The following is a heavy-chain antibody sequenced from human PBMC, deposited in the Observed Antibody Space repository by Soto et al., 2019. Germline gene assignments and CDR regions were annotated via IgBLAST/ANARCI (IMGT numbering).Heavy chain of an antibody. Sequence: PSETLSLTCAFYGWSFSGYYWSWIRQPPGKGLEWIGEINHSGSTNYNPSLKSRVTISVDTSKNQFSLKLSSVTAADTAVYYCARIIVVPAAIGYYYGMDVWRQGTTVTVS. V-gene: IGHV4-34*01. J-gene: IGHJ6*02. D-gene: IGHD2-2*01. CDR3: ARIIVVPAAIGYYYGMDV. CDR1: GWSFSGYY. CDR2: INHSGST.